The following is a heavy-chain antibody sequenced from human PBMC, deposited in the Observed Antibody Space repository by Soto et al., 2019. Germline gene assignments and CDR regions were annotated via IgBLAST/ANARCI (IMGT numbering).Heavy chain of an antibody. CDR1: GGSFSGYY. D-gene: IGHD2-2*01. CDR2: INHSGST. V-gene: IGHV4-34*01. J-gene: IGHJ6*02. Sequence: SETLSLTCAVYGGSFSGYYWSWIRQPPGEGLEWIGEINHSGSTNYNPSLKSRVTISVDTSKNQFSLKLSSVTAADTAVYYCARGGYCSSTSCYVYYYGMDVWGQGTTVTVSS. CDR3: ARGGYCSSTSCYVYYYGMDV.